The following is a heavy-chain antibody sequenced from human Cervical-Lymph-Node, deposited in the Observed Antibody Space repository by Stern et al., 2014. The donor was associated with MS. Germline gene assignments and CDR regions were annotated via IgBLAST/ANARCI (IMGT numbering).Heavy chain of an antibody. Sequence: VQLVESGGGVVQPGRSLRLSCTASGFTFSSCGMHWVRQAPGKGLEWVASISYDGSNKYYAASVKGRFTISRDDSKSTLFLEMSSLRAEDTAVYYCAKDRTRSWSFDYWGQGTLVTVSS. D-gene: IGHD6-13*01. CDR3: AKDRTRSWSFDY. J-gene: IGHJ4*02. CDR2: ISYDGSNK. V-gene: IGHV3-30*18. CDR1: GFTFSSCG.